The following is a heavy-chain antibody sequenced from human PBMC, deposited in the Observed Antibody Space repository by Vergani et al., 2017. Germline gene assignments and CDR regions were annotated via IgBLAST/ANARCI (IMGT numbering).Heavy chain of an antibody. CDR2: IYTSGSN. CDR1: GGSISSGSYY. CDR3: ARDWAPHYSDSSPIHGGWFDP. D-gene: IGHD3-22*01. Sequence: QVQLQESGPGLVKPSQTLFLTCTVSGGSISSGSYYWSWIRQPAGKGLEWIGRIYTSGSNKYNPSLKSRVTISVDTSKNQFSLKLSSVTAADTAVYYCARDWAPHYSDSSPIHGGWFDPWGQGTLVTVSS. V-gene: IGHV4-61*02. J-gene: IGHJ5*02.